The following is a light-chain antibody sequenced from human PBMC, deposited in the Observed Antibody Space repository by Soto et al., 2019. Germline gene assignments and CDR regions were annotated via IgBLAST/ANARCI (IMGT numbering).Light chain of an antibody. J-gene: IGKJ1*01. CDR3: HQRQSWPRT. CDR1: QYINTR. V-gene: IGKV3-11*01. Sequence: IVLTPSPTTLSAYPWYRSTVCVRASQYINTRLAWYQHRPGQAPRLLIYQTSIRAAGIPARFSASGSGTDFTLTISDVQPEDFALYYCHQRQSWPRTFGQGTKVDIK. CDR2: QTS.